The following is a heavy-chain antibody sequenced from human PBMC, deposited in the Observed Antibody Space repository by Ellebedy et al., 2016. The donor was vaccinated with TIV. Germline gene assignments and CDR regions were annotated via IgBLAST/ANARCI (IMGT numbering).Heavy chain of an antibody. CDR1: GGSFSGYY. CDR2: IYTSGST. J-gene: IGHJ6*03. V-gene: IGHV4-4*07. D-gene: IGHD1-26*01. CDR3: ARDSGSYAYYYYYMDV. Sequence: SQTLSLTCXVYGGSFSGYYWSWIRQPAGKGLEWIGRIYTSGSTNYNPSLKSRVTMSVDTSKNQFSLKLSSVTAADTAVYYCARDSGSYAYYYYYMDVWGKGTTVTVSS.